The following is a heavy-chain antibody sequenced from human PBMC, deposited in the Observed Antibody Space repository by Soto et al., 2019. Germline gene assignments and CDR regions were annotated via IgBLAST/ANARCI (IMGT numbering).Heavy chain of an antibody. V-gene: IGHV4-59*01. CDR3: ARDRAVLGYYYYMDV. CDR2: IYYSGTT. J-gene: IGHJ6*03. D-gene: IGHD1-20*01. Sequence: SETLSLTCIVSGGSISSYHWSWIRQPPWKGLEWIGYIYYSGTTNYNPSLESRVTISIDTSKNQFSLRLSSVTAADTAVYYCARDRAVLGYYYYMDVWGKGTTVTVS. CDR1: GGSISSYH.